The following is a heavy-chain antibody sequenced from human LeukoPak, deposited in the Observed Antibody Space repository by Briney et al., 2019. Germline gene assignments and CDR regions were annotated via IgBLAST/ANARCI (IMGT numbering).Heavy chain of an antibody. D-gene: IGHD1-14*01. CDR2: IKQDGSQK. V-gene: IGHV3-7*03. CDR3: AKATGYLL. Sequence: GGSLRLSCAASGFTFSSFWMNWVRQAPGKGLEYVANIKQDGSQKYYVDSVKGRFTISRDNSKNTLYLQMNSLRAEDTAVYYCAKATGYLLWGQGTLVIVSS. J-gene: IGHJ4*02. CDR1: GFTFSSFW.